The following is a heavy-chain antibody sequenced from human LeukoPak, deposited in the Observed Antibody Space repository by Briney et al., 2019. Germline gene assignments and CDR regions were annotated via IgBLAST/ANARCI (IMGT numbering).Heavy chain of an antibody. CDR2: ISPYNGNT. CDR3: ARGPHERSGYPDD. D-gene: IGHD3-22*01. V-gene: IGHV1-18*01. Sequence: ASVKVSCKASGYTFNSYGITWVRQAPGQGLEWMGWISPYNGNTNYAQKFQGRVTLTTDTSTSTAYMELRSLRSDDTAVYYCARGPHERSGYPDDWGQGTLVTVSS. CDR1: GYTFNSYG. J-gene: IGHJ4*02.